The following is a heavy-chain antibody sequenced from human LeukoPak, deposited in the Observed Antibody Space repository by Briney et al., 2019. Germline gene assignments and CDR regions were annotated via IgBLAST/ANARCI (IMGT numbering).Heavy chain of an antibody. V-gene: IGHV1-8*01. J-gene: IGHJ6*02. CDR3: SRVPSSTRYYGMDV. Sequence: ASVKVSCKASGYTFTSYDINWVRQATGQGLEWMGWMNPNSGNTGYAQKFQGRVTMTRNTSISTAYMELSSLRSEDTAVYYCSRVPSSTRYYGMDVWGQGTTVTVSS. D-gene: IGHD2-2*01. CDR2: MNPNSGNT. CDR1: GYTFTSYD.